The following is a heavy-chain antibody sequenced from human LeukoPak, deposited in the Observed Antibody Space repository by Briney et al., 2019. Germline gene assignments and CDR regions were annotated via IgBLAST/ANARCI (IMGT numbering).Heavy chain of an antibody. CDR2: ISAYNGNT. D-gene: IGHD1-7*01. V-gene: IGHV1-18*01. J-gene: IGHJ3*02. Sequence: ASVKVSCKASGYTFTSYAISWVRQAPGQWLEWMGWISAYNGNTNYAQKLQGRVTMTTDTSTSTAYMELRSLRSDDTAVYYCARRPSRITGTTKAFDIWGQGTMVTVSS. CDR3: ARRPSRITGTTKAFDI. CDR1: GYTFTSYA.